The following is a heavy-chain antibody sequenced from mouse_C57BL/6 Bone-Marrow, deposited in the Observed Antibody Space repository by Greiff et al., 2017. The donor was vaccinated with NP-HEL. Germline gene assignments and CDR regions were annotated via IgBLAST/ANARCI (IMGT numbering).Heavy chain of an antibody. J-gene: IGHJ3*01. Sequence: EVQLVESGGGLVQPKGSLKLSCAASGFSFNTYAMNWVRQAPGKGLEWVARIRSKSNNYATYYADSVKDRFTISRDDSESMLYLQMNNLKTEDTAMYYCVRLGIYYDYEGFAYWGQGTLVTVSA. D-gene: IGHD2-4*01. V-gene: IGHV10-1*01. CDR2: IRSKSNNYAT. CDR3: VRLGIYYDYEGFAY. CDR1: GFSFNTYA.